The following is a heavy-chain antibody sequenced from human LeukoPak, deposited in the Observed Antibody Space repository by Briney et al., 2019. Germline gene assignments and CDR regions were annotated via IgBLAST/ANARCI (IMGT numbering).Heavy chain of an antibody. D-gene: IGHD3-3*02. CDR1: GFTFSSLA. J-gene: IGHJ5*02. CDR3: ASRHPDLAGP. Sequence: GGSLRLSCAASGFTFSSLAMIWFRQAPGKGLEWVSTISGSGGDIYYANSVKGRFTISRDNSKNTLYLQMSSLRAEDTAVYYCASRHPDLAGPWGQGTLVTVSS. V-gene: IGHV3-23*01. CDR2: ISGSGGDI.